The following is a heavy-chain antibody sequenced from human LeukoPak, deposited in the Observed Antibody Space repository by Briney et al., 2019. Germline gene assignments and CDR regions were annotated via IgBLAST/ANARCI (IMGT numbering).Heavy chain of an antibody. CDR1: GFTFSSYW. CDR3: ARGGDSSGWFSSDAFDI. Sequence: GGSLRLSCAASGFTFSSYWMHWVRQAPGKGLVWVSRINTDGSSTSYADSVKGRFTISRDNAKNTLYLQMNSLRAEDTAVYYCARGGDSSGWFSSDAFDIWGQGTMVTVSS. D-gene: IGHD6-19*01. J-gene: IGHJ3*02. CDR2: INTDGSST. V-gene: IGHV3-74*01.